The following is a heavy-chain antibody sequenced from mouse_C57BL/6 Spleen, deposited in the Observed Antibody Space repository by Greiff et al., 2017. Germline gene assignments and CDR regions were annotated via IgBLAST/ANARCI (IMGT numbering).Heavy chain of an antibody. CDR1: GYTFTSYW. V-gene: IGHV1-53*01. CDR2: INPSNGGT. CDR3: SFDGYFLYYAKDY. J-gene: IGHJ4*01. D-gene: IGHD2-3*01. Sequence: VQLQQPGTELVKPGASVKLSCKASGYTFTSYWMHWVKQRPGQGLEWIGNINPSNGGTNYNEKFKSKATLTVDKSSSTATMQHSSLTSEDSAVYYCSFDGYFLYYAKDYWGQGTPVTVSS.